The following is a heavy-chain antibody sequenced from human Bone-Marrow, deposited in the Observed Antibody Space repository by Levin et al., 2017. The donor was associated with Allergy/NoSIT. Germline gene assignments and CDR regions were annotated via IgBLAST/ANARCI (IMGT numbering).Heavy chain of an antibody. V-gene: IGHV1-46*03. Sequence: ASVKVSCKASGYSFTNSLHWVRQAPGQGLEWMGEINPRGDSTSYAQKFQGRLTLTRDTSTSTVHMELSSLRSEDTAMYYCARDPNYNDDGALAHWGQGTLVTVSS. J-gene: IGHJ4*02. CDR3: ARDPNYNDDGALAH. CDR2: INPRGDST. CDR1: GYSFTNS. D-gene: IGHD1-1*01.